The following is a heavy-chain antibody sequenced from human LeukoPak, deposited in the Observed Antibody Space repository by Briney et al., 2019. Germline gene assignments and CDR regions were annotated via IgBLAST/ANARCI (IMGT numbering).Heavy chain of an antibody. CDR3: ARCYDSTSDAFDI. J-gene: IGHJ3*02. Sequence: SQTLSLTCTVSGGSISSGDYYWSWIRQPQGKGLERIGYIYYSGSTYYNPSLKSRVTISVDTSKNHFSLKLSSVTAADTAVYYCARCYDSTSDAFDIWRPGTMVTVSS. V-gene: IGHV4-30-4*08. CDR1: GGSISSGDYY. D-gene: IGHD3-22*01. CDR2: IYYSGST.